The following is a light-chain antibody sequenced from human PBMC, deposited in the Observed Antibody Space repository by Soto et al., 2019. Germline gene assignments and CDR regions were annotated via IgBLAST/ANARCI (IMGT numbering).Light chain of an antibody. CDR3: HHYDCYPQT. CDR2: AAS. Sequence: IQMTQSPSTLSASVGDTVTVTCRASQSVSGWLAWYQQKPGKAPQSLIYAASSLQSGVPSRFSGSGSGTDFTLTISSLQPEDFATYYCHHYDCYPQTFGQGTRLEIK. CDR1: QSVSGW. V-gene: IGKV1-5*01. J-gene: IGKJ5*01.